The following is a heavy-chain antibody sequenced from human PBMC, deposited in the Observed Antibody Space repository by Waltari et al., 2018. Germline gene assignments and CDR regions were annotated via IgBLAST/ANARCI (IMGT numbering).Heavy chain of an antibody. CDR2: IYHSGGT. V-gene: IGHV4-38-2*01. D-gene: IGHD6-13*01. Sequence: QVQLQESGPGLVKPSETLSLTCAVSGYSISCGSYWCWLRQPPGKGLEWIGSIYHSGGTSDNASLKSRVTISVDTSKNQFALKLSSGTASDTAVYYCARAFIAAAGLFDYWGQGTLVTVSS. CDR1: GYSISCGSY. CDR3: ARAFIAAAGLFDY. J-gene: IGHJ4*02.